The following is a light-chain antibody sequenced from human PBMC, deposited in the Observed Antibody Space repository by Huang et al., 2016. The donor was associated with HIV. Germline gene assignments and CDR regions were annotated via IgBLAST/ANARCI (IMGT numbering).Light chain of an antibody. Sequence: IQMTQSPSSLSASVGDRLIITCQASQDIKKSLNWYRQKPGRAPDLLIYDASNLETGVTSRFGGSGYGTDVTFIITSLQPEDFATYYCQQSDILPPTFGPGTRLDIK. CDR3: QQSDILPPT. CDR1: QDIKKS. J-gene: IGKJ5*01. V-gene: IGKV1-33*01. CDR2: DAS.